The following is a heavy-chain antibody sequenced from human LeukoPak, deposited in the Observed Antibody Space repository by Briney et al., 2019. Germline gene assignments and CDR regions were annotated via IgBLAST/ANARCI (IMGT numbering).Heavy chain of an antibody. CDR2: ISYSESS. Sequence: PSETLSLTCTVSGGSISSSSYYWGWIRQPPGKGLEWVGSISYSESSYYSSSLKSRVPISVDTSKNQFSLKLSSVTAADTAVYYCARHAVVPAPCFDYWGQGTLVTVSS. V-gene: IGHV4-39*01. D-gene: IGHD2-2*01. CDR3: ARHAVVPAPCFDY. J-gene: IGHJ4*02. CDR1: GGSISSSSYY.